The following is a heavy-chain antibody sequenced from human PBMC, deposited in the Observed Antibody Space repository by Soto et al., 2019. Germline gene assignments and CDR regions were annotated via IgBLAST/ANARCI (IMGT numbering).Heavy chain of an antibody. CDR1: GGSLSSGAYY. CDR2: IYYSGST. J-gene: IGHJ4*02. D-gene: IGHD1-26*01. Sequence: SETLSLTCTVSGGSLSSGAYYWSWIRQHPGKGLEWIGCIYYSGSTYYNPSLESRVTLSVDTSRKQFSLKVTSVTAADTAVYYCARRWGFTFDYWGQGTLVTVSS. V-gene: IGHV4-31*03. CDR3: ARRWGFTFDY.